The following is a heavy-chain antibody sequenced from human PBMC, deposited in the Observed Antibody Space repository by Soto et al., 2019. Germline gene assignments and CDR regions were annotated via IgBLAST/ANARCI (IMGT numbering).Heavy chain of an antibody. V-gene: IGHV3-33*01. D-gene: IGHD3-16*01. Sequence: QVQLVESGGGVVQPGRSLRLSCEASGFTFSSYGMHWVRQAPGKGLEWVAVIWYDGSNKYYADSVKGRFTISRDNSKNTLYLQMNSLRAEDRAVYSCARGRYDYVWGSLGERYYFDYWGQGTLVTVSS. CDR2: IWYDGSNK. CDR1: GFTFSSYG. J-gene: IGHJ4*02. CDR3: ARGRYDYVWGSLGERYYFDY.